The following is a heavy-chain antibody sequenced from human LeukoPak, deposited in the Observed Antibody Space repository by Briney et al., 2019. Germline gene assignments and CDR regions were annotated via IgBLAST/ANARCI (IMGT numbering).Heavy chain of an antibody. V-gene: IGHV1-46*01. J-gene: IGHJ4*02. D-gene: IGHD1-26*01. Sequence: ASVKVSRKASGYTFTNYYMHWVRQAPGQGLEWMGIINPSGGSTNYAQKFQGRVTMTRDTSTRTVYMELSSLRSEDTAVYYCARDWYGGSYGYWGQGTQVTVSS. CDR2: INPSGGST. CDR1: GYTFTNYY. CDR3: ARDWYGGSYGY.